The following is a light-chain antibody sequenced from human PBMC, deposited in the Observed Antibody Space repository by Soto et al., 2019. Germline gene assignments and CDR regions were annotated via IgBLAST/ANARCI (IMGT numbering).Light chain of an antibody. V-gene: IGKV3-15*01. CDR3: QQYNKWPQT. CDR1: QSVTIN. Sequence: ETVLTQSPVTLSVSPGDRATLSCKASQSVTINLAWYHQRPGQGPRLLIFGASTRATGIPARFSGSGSDTEFTLPISSLQPEDFGNYYCQQYNKWPQTFGPGTRV. J-gene: IGKJ1*01. CDR2: GAS.